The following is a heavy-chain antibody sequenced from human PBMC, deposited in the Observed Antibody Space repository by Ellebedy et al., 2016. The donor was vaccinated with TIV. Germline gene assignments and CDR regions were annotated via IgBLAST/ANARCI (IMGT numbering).Heavy chain of an antibody. CDR1: GGSISSGGYH. J-gene: IGHJ4*02. Sequence: SETLSLXXTVSGGSISSGGYHWGWIRQPPGKGLEWIGNIFYTGSSTNYNPSLKSRVYMSIDMSKNQFSLRLSSVTASDTAVIYCARHSDEWELSVWGQGTLVTVSP. V-gene: IGHV4-39*01. D-gene: IGHD1-26*01. CDR2: IFYTGSST. CDR3: ARHSDEWELSV.